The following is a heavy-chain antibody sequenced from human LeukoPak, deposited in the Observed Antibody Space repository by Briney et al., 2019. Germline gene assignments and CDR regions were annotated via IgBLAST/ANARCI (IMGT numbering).Heavy chain of an antibody. CDR2: ISWNSGSI. CDR3: AKDVANGDYYYYGMDV. J-gene: IGHJ6*02. Sequence: GRSLRLSCAASGFTFGDYAMHWVRHAPGKGLEWVSGISWNSGSIGYADSVKGRFTISRDNAKNSLYLQMNSLRAEDTALYYCAKDVANGDYYYYGMDVWGQGTTVTVSS. D-gene: IGHD4-17*01. CDR1: GFTFGDYA. V-gene: IGHV3-9*01.